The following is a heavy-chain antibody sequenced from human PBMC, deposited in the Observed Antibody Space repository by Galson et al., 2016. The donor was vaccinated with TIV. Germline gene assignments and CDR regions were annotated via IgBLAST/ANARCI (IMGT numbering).Heavy chain of an antibody. J-gene: IGHJ4*02. CDR1: GYSINSHYF. Sequence: ETLSLTCTVSGYSINSHYFWAWLRQPPGKGLEWIGSFFHPGAVYYNPSLERRVTTSGDTSKNHFSLRLTSVTAADTAIYYCTRHIGGDFGDYVGQGILVTVSS. D-gene: IGHD2-21*02. CDR3: TRHIGGDFGDY. V-gene: IGHV4-38-2*02. CDR2: FFHPGAV.